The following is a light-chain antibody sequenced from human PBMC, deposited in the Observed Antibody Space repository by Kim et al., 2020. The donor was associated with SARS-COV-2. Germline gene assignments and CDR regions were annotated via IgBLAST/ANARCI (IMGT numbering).Light chain of an antibody. CDR2: GKN. CDR1: SLRSCY. V-gene: IGLV3-19*01. CDR3: NSRDSSGNHPYVV. J-gene: IGLJ2*01. Sequence: GRTDRIACQADSLRSCYSAWYQQKPGQAPVLLIYGKNNRPSGVPVRFSGCSSADAASLTTTGAQADEEADYYCNSRDSSGNHPYVVFGGGTQLTVL.